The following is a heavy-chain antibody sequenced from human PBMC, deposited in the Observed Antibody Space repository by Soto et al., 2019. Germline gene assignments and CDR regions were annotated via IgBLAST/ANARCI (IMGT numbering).Heavy chain of an antibody. Sequence: QVQLVESGGGVVQPGRSLRLSCAASGFTFSSYGMHWVRQAPGKRLEWVAVISYDGSNKYYADSVKGRFTISRDNSKNTLQLQMNSRRAEDTAGYYCAKDFSRVVVPAAPDANWFDPWGQGTLVTVSS. CDR2: ISYDGSNK. D-gene: IGHD2-2*01. CDR3: AKDFSRVVVPAAPDANWFDP. CDR1: GFTFSSYG. J-gene: IGHJ5*02. V-gene: IGHV3-30*18.